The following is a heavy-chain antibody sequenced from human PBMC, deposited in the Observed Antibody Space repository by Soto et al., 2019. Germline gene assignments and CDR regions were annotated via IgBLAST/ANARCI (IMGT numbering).Heavy chain of an antibody. D-gene: IGHD2-2*02. Sequence: QVQLVQSGAEVKKPGSLVKVSCKASGGTFSSYAISWVRQAPGQGLEWMGGIIPIFGTANYAQKFQGRVTITADKSTSTAYMELSSLRSEDTAVYYCARAGYCSSTSCYRVGYYYYYYGMDVWGQGTTVTVSS. CDR3: ARAGYCSSTSCYRVGYYYYYYGMDV. CDR2: IIPIFGTA. V-gene: IGHV1-69*06. CDR1: GGTFSSYA. J-gene: IGHJ6*02.